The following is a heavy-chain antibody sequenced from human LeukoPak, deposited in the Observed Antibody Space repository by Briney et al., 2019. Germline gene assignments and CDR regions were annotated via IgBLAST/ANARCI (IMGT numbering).Heavy chain of an antibody. CDR2: INHSGST. CDR3: ARVDYGGNFEYNWFDP. J-gene: IGHJ5*02. D-gene: IGHD4-23*01. CDR1: GGSFSGYY. V-gene: IGHV4-34*01. Sequence: SETLSLTCAVYGGSFSGYYWSWIRQPPGKGLEWIGEINHSGSTNYNPSLKSRVTISVDTSKNQFSLKLSSVTAADTAVYYCARVDYGGNFEYNWFDPWGQGTLVTVSS.